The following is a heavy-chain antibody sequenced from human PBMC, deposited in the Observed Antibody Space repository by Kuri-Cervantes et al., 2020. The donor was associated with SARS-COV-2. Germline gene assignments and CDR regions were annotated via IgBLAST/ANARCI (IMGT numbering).Heavy chain of an antibody. V-gene: IGHV3-48*03. J-gene: IGHJ3*02. CDR1: GFTFTSYE. D-gene: IGHD3-3*01. CDR3: ARWLEYDFWSGPLDAFDI. CDR2: ISSSGSTI. Sequence: LTRAVSGFTFTSYEMKCVRQAPGKGLEWVSYISSSGSTIYYADSVKGRFTIARDNAKNSLYLQMNSLRAEDTAVYYCARWLEYDFWSGPLDAFDIWGQGTMVTVSS.